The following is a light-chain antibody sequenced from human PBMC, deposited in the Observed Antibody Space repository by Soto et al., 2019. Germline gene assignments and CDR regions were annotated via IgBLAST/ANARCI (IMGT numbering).Light chain of an antibody. CDR2: EAT. CDR3: CSYAGVTSAV. J-gene: IGLJ1*01. Sequence: QSVLTQPASVSGSPGQSITISCTATSSDVENYNLISWYQHHPGKAPKLIIYEATKRPSGVSFRFSGSKSGTTASLTISALQAEDEAHYYCCSYAGVTSAVFGGGTKVTVL. CDR1: SSDVENYNL. V-gene: IGLV2-23*01.